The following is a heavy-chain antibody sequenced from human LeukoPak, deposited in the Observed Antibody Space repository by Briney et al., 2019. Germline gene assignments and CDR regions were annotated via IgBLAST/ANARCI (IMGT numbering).Heavy chain of an antibody. V-gene: IGHV4-59*01. Sequence: SETLSLTCTVSGGSISSYYWSWIRQPPGKGLEWIGYIYYSGSTNYNPSLKSRVTISVDTSKNQFSLKLSSVTAADTAVYYCARDAYEHYYYGMDVWGQGTTVTVSS. J-gene: IGHJ6*02. CDR2: IYYSGST. CDR1: GGSISSYY. CDR3: ARDAYEHYYYGMDV. D-gene: IGHD5-12*01.